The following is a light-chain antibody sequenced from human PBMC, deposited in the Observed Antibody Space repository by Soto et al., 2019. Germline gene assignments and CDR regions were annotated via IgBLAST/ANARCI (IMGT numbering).Light chain of an antibody. CDR3: QQSYSTPRT. J-gene: IGKJ2*02. V-gene: IGKV3-11*01. Sequence: EIVLTQSPVTLSLSPGERATLSCRASQSVSGYVAWYQQKPGQAPRLLIYDASSRANGIPARFTGSGSGTDFSLTISSLEPEDFATYYCQQSYSTPRTFGQGTKLEIK. CDR1: QSVSGY. CDR2: DAS.